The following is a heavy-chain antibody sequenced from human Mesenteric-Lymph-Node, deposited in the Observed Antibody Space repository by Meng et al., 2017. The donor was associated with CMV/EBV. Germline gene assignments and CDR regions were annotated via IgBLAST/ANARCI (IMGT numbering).Heavy chain of an antibody. D-gene: IGHD6-13*01. J-gene: IGHJ3*01. CDR1: GFTFSSYA. V-gene: IGHV3-23*01. CDR3: AKDRGASSSWRHAFDV. Sequence: GESLKISCAASGFTFSSYAMSWVRQAPGKGLEWVSAISGSGSSTYYADSVKGRFTISRDNSKNTLYLQMNSLRADDTAVYYCAKDRGASSSWRHAFDVWGQGTMVTVSS. CDR2: ISGSGSST.